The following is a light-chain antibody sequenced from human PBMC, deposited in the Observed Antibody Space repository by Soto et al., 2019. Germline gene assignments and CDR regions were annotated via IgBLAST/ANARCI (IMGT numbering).Light chain of an antibody. J-gene: IGKJ5*01. CDR3: QQYGSSPIT. CDR2: GAS. V-gene: IGKV3-20*01. Sequence: EVVVTQSPATLSVSPGERATLSCRASQSVSSNYLVWYQQKPGQALRLLVYGASSRATGIPDRFSGSGSGTDFTLTISRLEPEDFAVYFCQQYGSSPITFGQGTRLEI. CDR1: QSVSSNY.